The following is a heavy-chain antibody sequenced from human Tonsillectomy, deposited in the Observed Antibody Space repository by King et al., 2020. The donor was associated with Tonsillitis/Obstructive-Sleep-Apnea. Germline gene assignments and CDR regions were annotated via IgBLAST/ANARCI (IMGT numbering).Heavy chain of an antibody. CDR1: GGSISSSSYY. J-gene: IGHJ6*03. D-gene: IGHD3-3*01. Sequence: QMQLQESGPGLVKPSETLSLTCTVSGGSISSSSYYWGWIRQPPGKGLEWIGSIYYSGSTYYNPSLKRRVTISVDTSKNQFSLKLSSVTAADTAVYYCARTYAPLRFLEWSAYYYYYMDVWGKGTTVTVSS. CDR2: IYYSGST. CDR3: ARTYAPLRFLEWSAYYYYYMDV. V-gene: IGHV4-39*01.